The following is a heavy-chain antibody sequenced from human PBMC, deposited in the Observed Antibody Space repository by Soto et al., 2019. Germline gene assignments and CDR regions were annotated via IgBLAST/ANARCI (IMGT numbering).Heavy chain of an antibody. J-gene: IGHJ4*02. CDR1: GYIVASYA. D-gene: IGHD2-15*01. CDR2: IKAGNGDT. Sequence: QLVQSGAEVKKAGASVKVSCQASGYIVASYAIHWVRQAPGQGLEWMGWIKAGNGDTKYSQKFQGRVTLTRDTSASTAYMELTSLRSEDTAVYSCLGGPFFDSWGQGTLVTVSS. CDR3: LGGPFFDS. V-gene: IGHV1-3*01.